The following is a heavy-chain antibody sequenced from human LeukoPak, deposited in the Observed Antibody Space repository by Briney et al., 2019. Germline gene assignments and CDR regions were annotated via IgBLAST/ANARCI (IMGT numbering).Heavy chain of an antibody. CDR1: GYTFTGYY. D-gene: IGHD3-16*01. J-gene: IGHJ3*02. V-gene: IGHV1-2*02. Sequence: GASVKVSCKASGYTFTGYYMHWVRQAPGQGLEWMGWINPNSGGTNYAQKFQGRVTMTRDTSISTAYMELSRLRSDDTAVYYCAREGDSSEWAFDIWGQGTMVTVSS. CDR2: INPNSGGT. CDR3: AREGDSSEWAFDI.